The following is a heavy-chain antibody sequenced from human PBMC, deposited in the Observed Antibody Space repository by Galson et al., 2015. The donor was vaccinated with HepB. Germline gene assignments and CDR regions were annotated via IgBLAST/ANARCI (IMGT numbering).Heavy chain of an antibody. CDR2: INTNTGNP. D-gene: IGHD6-13*01. V-gene: IGHV7-4-1*02. CDR1: GYTFTSYA. J-gene: IGHJ5*02. Sequence: SVKVSCKASGYTFTSYAMNWVRQAPGQGLEWMGWINTNTGNPTYAQGFTGRFVFSLDTSVSTAYLQISSLKAEDTAAYYCASSAAGPVNWFDPWGQGTLVTVSS. CDR3: ASSAAGPVNWFDP.